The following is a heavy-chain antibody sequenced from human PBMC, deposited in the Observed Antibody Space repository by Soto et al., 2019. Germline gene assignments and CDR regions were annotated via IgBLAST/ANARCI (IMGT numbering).Heavy chain of an antibody. J-gene: IGHJ4*02. CDR1: GYSFINYW. CDR2: IYPGDSDI. CDR3: AREYYYGSGRNFDY. D-gene: IGHD3-10*01. V-gene: IGHV5-51*01. Sequence: GESLKISCKASGYSFINYWIGWVRQMPGKGLEWMGIIYPGDSDIRYSPSFQGQVTISADKSISTAYLQWSSLKASDTAMYYCAREYYYGSGRNFDYWGQGTLVTVSS.